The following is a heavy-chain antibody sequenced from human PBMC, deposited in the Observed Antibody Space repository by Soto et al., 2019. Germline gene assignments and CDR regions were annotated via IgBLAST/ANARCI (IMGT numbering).Heavy chain of an antibody. CDR3: ARDKTRITNQLDLGMDV. D-gene: IGHD1-1*01. Sequence: SETLSLTCTVSGGSISSGDYYWSWIRQPPGEGLEWIGYIYYSGSTYYNPSLKSRVTISVDTSKNQFSLKLSSVTAADTAVYYCARDKTRITNQLDLGMDVWGQGTTVTVSS. CDR2: IYYSGST. J-gene: IGHJ6*02. CDR1: GGSISSGDYY. V-gene: IGHV4-30-4*01.